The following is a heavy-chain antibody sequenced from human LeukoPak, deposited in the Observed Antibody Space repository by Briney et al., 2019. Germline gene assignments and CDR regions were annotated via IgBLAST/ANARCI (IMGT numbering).Heavy chain of an antibody. D-gene: IGHD6-19*01. J-gene: IGHJ4*02. CDR2: LFYDGSNK. V-gene: IGHV3-30*02. Sequence: PGGSLRLSCAASGFIFNNYGMHWVRQAPGKGLEWITSLFYDGSNKLYADSVKGRFTISRDNSKNTLYLQMNSLRAEDTAVYYCAKSQWLVFYFDYWGQGTLVTVSS. CDR3: AKSQWLVFYFDY. CDR1: GFIFNNYG.